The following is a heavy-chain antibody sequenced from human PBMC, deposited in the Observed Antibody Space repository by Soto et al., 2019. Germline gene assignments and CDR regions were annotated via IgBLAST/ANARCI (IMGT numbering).Heavy chain of an antibody. CDR1: GYSFTSYW. J-gene: IGHJ4*02. D-gene: IGHD6-19*01. V-gene: IGHV5-51*01. CDR3: ARLEYSSGWYYFDY. Sequence: GESLKISCKGSGYSFTSYWIGWVRQMPGKGLEWMGIIYPSDSDTRHGPSFQGQVTISADKSLSTAYLQWSSLKASDTAMYYCARLEYSSGWYYFDYWGQGTLVTVSS. CDR2: IYPSDSDT.